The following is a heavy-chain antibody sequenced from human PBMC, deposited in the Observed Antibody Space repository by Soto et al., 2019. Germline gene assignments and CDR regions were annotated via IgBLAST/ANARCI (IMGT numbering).Heavy chain of an antibody. D-gene: IGHD6-6*01. CDR2: IYWDDDE. CDR1: GFSLTTRGVG. J-gene: IGHJ3*01. CDR3: AHSDGSSQDDGFDV. V-gene: IGHV2-5*02. Sequence: QITLKESGQTLVKPTQILTLTCAFSGFSLTTRGVGVGWIRQPPGEALEWLALIYWDDDERYSPSLRNRLTIIKDTAKKQLVLTMTNMETAETGTNYCAHSDGSSQDDGFDVWGQGTRVTVSS.